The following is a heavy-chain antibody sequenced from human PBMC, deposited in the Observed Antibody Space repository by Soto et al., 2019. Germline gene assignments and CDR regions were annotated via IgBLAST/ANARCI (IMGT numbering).Heavy chain of an antibody. D-gene: IGHD2-21*01. J-gene: IGHJ4*02. V-gene: IGHV3-33*02. Sequence: PGGSLRLACEVSGFPFSSYGIQWVRQAPGKGLEWLGLIWNDGSHTYYADSAKGRLTISRDNSKNTVFLQVSNLRAEETAVYFCARHQPYRCGYSASWGQGNLGTLPS. CDR3: ARHQPYRCGYSAS. CDR1: GFPFSSYG. CDR2: IWNDGSHT.